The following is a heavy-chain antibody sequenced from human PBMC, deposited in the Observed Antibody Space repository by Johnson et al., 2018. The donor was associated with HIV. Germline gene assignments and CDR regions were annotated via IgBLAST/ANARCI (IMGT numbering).Heavy chain of an antibody. Sequence: QVQLVESGGGVVQPGRSLRLSCAASGFTFSSYAMHWVRQAPGKGLEWVAVISYDGSNKYYADSVKGRFTISRDNSKNTLYLHMNSLRAEDTAVYYCARGGLGDYVVAFDIWGQGTMVTVSS. V-gene: IGHV3-30-3*01. CDR1: GFTFSSYA. J-gene: IGHJ3*02. CDR2: ISYDGSNK. CDR3: ARGGLGDYVVAFDI. D-gene: IGHD4-17*01.